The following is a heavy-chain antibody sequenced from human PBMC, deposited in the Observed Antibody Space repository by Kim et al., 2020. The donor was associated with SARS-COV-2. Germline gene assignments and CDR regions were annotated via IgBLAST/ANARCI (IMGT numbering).Heavy chain of an antibody. CDR2: IRSKAYGGTT. Sequence: GGSLRLSCTASGFTFGDYAMSWFRQAPGKGLEWVGFIRSKAYGGTTEDAASVKGRFTISRDDSKSIAYLQMNSLKTEDTAVYYCARTTCSRVSCNSHYYYYGMEVWGQGTTVTVSS. CDR1: GFTFGDYA. D-gene: IGHD2-21*02. CDR3: ARTTCSRVSCNSHYYYYGMEV. J-gene: IGHJ6*02. V-gene: IGHV3-49*03.